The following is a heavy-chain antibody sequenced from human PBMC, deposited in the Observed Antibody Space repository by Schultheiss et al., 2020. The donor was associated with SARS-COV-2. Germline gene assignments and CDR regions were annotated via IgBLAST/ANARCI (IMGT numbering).Heavy chain of an antibody. CDR1: GFSLSTSGVG. Sequence: SGPTLVKPTQTLTLTCTFSGFSLSTSGVGVGWIRQPPGKALEWLALIYWDDDKRYSPSLKSRLTITKDTSKNQVVLTMTNMDPVDTATYYCARIRGGGDCYSFDYWGQGTLVTVSS. CDR2: IYWDDDK. CDR3: ARIRGGGDCYSFDY. D-gene: IGHD2-21*02. J-gene: IGHJ4*02. V-gene: IGHV2-5*02.